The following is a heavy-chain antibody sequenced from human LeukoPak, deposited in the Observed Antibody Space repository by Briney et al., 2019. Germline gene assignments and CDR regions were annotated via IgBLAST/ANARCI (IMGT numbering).Heavy chain of an antibody. CDR2: INQDGSQK. V-gene: IGHV3-7*03. CDR1: GFTFSTYW. Sequence: GGSLRLSCAASGFTFSTYWMSWVRQAPGKGLEWVANINQDGSQKYYVDSVKGRFTISRDNAKNSLYLQMNSLRAEDTAVYYCARDLGYYDSSGYYSLTDWGQGTLVTVSS. J-gene: IGHJ4*02. D-gene: IGHD3-22*01. CDR3: ARDLGYYDSSGYYSLTD.